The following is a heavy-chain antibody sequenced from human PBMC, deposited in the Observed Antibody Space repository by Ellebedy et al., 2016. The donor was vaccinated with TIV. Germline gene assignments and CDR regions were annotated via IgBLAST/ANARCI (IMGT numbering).Heavy chain of an antibody. J-gene: IGHJ4*02. D-gene: IGHD6-19*01. CDR2: MNPNSGNT. Sequence: ASVKVSCXASGGTFSSYAISWVRQAPGQGLEWMGWMNPNSGNTGYAQKFQGRVTMTRNTSISTAYMELSSLRSEDTAVYYCARGGGRSGTQDYWGQGTLVTVSS. CDR1: GGTFSSYA. CDR3: ARGGGRSGTQDY. V-gene: IGHV1-8*02.